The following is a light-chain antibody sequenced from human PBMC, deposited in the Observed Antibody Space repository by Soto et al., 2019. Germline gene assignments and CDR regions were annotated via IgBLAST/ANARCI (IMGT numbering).Light chain of an antibody. CDR2: DVS. V-gene: IGLV2-14*01. J-gene: IGLJ1*01. CDR3: SSYTSSSTRV. Sequence: QSVLTQPASVSGSPGQSITISCTGTSSEVGGYSYVSWYQQHPGKAPKLMIYDVSNRPSGVSNRFSGSKSGNTASLTISGLQAEDEADYYCSSYTSSSTRVFGTGTKVTVL. CDR1: SSEVGGYSY.